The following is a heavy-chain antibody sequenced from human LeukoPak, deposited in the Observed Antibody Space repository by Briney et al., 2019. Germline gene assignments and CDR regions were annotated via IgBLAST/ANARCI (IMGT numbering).Heavy chain of an antibody. CDR3: ARSNYVWGSYRFKYYFDY. CDR1: GYTFTGYY. V-gene: IGHV1-2*02. J-gene: IGHJ4*02. D-gene: IGHD3-16*02. Sequence: GASVKVSCKASGYTFTGYYMHWVRQAPGQGLEWMGWINPNSGGTNYAQNFQGRVTMTRDTSISTAYMELSRLRSDDTAVYYCARSNYVWGSYRFKYYFDYWGQGTLVTVSS. CDR2: INPNSGGT.